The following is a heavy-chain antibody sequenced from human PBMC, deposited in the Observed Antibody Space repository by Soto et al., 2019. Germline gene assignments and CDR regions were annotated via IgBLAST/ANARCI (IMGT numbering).Heavy chain of an antibody. J-gene: IGHJ6*02. CDR1: GYSFTSYW. Sequence: GESLKISCKGSGYSFTSYWISWVRQMPGKGLEWMGRIDPSDSYTNYSPSFQGHVTISADKSFSTAYLQWSSLKASDTAMYYCARYEDTAMVSYGMDVWGQGTTVTVSS. CDR2: IDPSDSYT. CDR3: ARYEDTAMVSYGMDV. V-gene: IGHV5-10-1*01. D-gene: IGHD5-18*01.